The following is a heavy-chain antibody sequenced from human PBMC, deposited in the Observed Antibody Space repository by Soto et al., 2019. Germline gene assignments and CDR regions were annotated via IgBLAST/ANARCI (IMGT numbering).Heavy chain of an antibody. Sequence: QVQLVESGGGVVQPGRSLRLSCAASGFTFSSYGMHWVRQAPGKGLEWVAVIWYDGSNKYYADSVKGRFTISRDNSKNTLYLQMNSLRAEDTAVYYCAREGLFGVVTYYYYYYGMDVWGQGTTVTVSS. CDR3: AREGLFGVVTYYYYYYGMDV. V-gene: IGHV3-33*01. CDR2: IWYDGSNK. D-gene: IGHD3-3*01. J-gene: IGHJ6*02. CDR1: GFTFSSYG.